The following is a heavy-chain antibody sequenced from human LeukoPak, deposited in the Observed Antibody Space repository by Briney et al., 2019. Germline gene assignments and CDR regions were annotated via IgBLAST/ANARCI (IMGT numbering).Heavy chain of an antibody. Sequence: GGSLRLSCVASGFTFNNYAMSWVRQAPGRGLEWASSTAGSGISKGYADSVKGRFTISKDKSKNTLYLQMDNLRAEDTGVYFCVRLPTFYYDSSGYHYDYWGQGTLVTVSS. J-gene: IGHJ4*02. V-gene: IGHV3-23*01. CDR3: VRLPTFYYDSSGYHYDY. CDR1: GFTFNNYA. CDR2: TAGSGISK. D-gene: IGHD3-22*01.